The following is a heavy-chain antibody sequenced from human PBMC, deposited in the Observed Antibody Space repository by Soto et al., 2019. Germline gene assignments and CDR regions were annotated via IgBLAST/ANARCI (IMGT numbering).Heavy chain of an antibody. V-gene: IGHV3-64*04. CDR1: GFTFSSYA. J-gene: IGHJ6*03. D-gene: IGHD3-22*01. CDR3: ARDRLDSYYYYYMDV. CDR2: ISSNGGST. Sequence: GGSLRLSCSASGFTFSSYATHWVRQAPGKGLEYVSAISSNGGSTYYADSVKGRFTISRDNSKNTLYLQMNSLRAEDTAVYYCARDRLDSYYYYYMDVWGKGTTVTVSS.